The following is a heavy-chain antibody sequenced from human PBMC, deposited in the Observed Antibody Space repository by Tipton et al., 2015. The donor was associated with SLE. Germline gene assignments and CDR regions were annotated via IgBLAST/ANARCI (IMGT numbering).Heavy chain of an antibody. J-gene: IGHJ4*02. CDR2: IYYSGST. V-gene: IGHV4-39*07. CDR1: GGSISSSSYY. D-gene: IGHD2-2*01. Sequence: TLSLTCTVSGGSISSSSYYWGWIRQPPGKGLEWIGRIYYSGSTYYNPSLKSRVTISVDTSKNHFSLKLSSVTAADTAVYYCARSLPLGYCSSTSCSYPYYFDYWGQGTLVTVSS. CDR3: ARSLPLGYCSSTSCSYPYYFDY.